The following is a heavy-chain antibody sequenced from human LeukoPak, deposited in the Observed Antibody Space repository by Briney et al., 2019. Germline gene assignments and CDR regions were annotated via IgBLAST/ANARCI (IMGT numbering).Heavy chain of an antibody. J-gene: IGHJ5*02. V-gene: IGHV3-23*01. Sequence: GGSLRLSCAASGFTFSSYAMSWVRQAPGKGLEWVSAISGSGGSTYYADSVKGRFTISRDNSKNTLYLQMNSLRAEDTAVYYCAKDPRRYYYGSGSFPRWFDPWGQGTPVTVSS. CDR2: ISGSGGST. CDR3: AKDPRRYYYGSGSFPRWFDP. D-gene: IGHD3-10*01. CDR1: GFTFSSYA.